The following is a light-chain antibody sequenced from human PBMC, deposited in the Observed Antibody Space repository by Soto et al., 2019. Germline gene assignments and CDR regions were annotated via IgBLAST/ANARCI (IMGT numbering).Light chain of an antibody. CDR2: EVS. CDR3: SSYTSSNTRLV. Sequence: QSVLTQPASVSGSPGQSITISCTGTSTDIGDYNYVSWFQQHPGKAPKLMIYEVSYRPSGVSHRFSVSKSGNTASLTISGLQAEDEADYYCSSYTSSNTRLVFGTGTKVTVL. V-gene: IGLV2-14*01. J-gene: IGLJ1*01. CDR1: STDIGDYNY.